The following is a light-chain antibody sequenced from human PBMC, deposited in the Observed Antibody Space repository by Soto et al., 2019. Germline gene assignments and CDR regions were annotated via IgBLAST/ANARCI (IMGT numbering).Light chain of an antibody. CDR2: DVS. J-gene: IGLJ1*01. CDR1: SSDVGGYNY. CDR3: SSYTTSSTYV. Sequence: QSVLTQPASVSGSPGQSITISFPGTSSDVGGYNYVSWYQQHPGRAPKLMIYDVSNRPSGVSNRFSGFKSGNTASLTISGLHAEDEADYYCSSYTTSSTYVFGTGTKVTVL. V-gene: IGLV2-14*03.